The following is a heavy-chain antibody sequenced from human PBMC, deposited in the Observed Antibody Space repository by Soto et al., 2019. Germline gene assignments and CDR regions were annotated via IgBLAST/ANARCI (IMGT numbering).Heavy chain of an antibody. J-gene: IGHJ4*02. D-gene: IGHD6-19*01. CDR1: GFTFNDYA. CDR2: ISYDGSNK. V-gene: IGHV3-30-3*01. Sequence: GSLRLSCAASGFTFNDYALHWVRQAPGKGLEWVAVISYDGSNKYYADSVRGRFTISRDNSKNTLYLQMSSLRPEDTAVFYCARDTRYSSGCYDYWGQGTPVTVSS. CDR3: ARDTRYSSGCYDY.